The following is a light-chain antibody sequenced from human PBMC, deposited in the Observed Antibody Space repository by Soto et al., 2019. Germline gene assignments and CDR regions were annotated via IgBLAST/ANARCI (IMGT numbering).Light chain of an antibody. J-gene: IGKJ4*01. CDR1: QSVSSCY. Sequence: EIVLTQSPGTLSLSRGERATLSCRASQSVSSCYLAWYQQKPGQAPRLLIYGASSRATGIPDRFSGSGSGTDFTLTISRLEPEVFAVYYCQQYDSSPLTFGGGTKVEIK. CDR2: GAS. CDR3: QQYDSSPLT. V-gene: IGKV3-20*01.